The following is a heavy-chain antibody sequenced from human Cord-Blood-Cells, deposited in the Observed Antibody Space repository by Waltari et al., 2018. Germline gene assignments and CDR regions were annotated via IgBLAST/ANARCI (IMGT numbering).Heavy chain of an antibody. CDR3: ARGAPIAAACYWYFDL. Sequence: QVQLQQWGAGLLKPSETLSLTCAVYGGSFSGYYWSWIRQPPGKGLEWIGEINHSGSTSDTPSLKSRVTVSVDTAKNQFSLKLSSVTAADTAVYYCARGAPIAAACYWYFDLWGRGTLVTVSS. CDR2: INHSGST. CDR1: GGSFSGYY. V-gene: IGHV4-34*01. D-gene: IGHD6-13*01. J-gene: IGHJ2*01.